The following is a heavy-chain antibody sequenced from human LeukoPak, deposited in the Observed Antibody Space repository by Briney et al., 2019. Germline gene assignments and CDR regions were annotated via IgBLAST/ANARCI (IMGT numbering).Heavy chain of an antibody. D-gene: IGHD3-16*01. J-gene: IGHJ4*02. Sequence: PSETLSLTCAVYGGSFNGYYWSWIRQPPGKGLEWIGEINHSGSTNYNPSLKSRVTISVDTSKNQFSLKLSSVTAADTAVYYCAREGYGLRFDYWGQGTLVTVSS. CDR3: AREGYGLRFDY. CDR2: INHSGST. V-gene: IGHV4-34*01. CDR1: GGSFNGYY.